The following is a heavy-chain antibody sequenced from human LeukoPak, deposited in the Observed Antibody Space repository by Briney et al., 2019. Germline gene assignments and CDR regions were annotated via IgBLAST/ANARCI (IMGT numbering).Heavy chain of an antibody. CDR3: ATRGVQWLVNWYFDL. Sequence: GGSLRLSCAASGFTFSSYGMHWVRQAPGKGLEWVSSITSSGNYKYYGDPVKGRFTISRDNAKNSLYLEMNSLRVEDTAVYYCATRGVQWLVNWYFDLWGRGTLVTVSS. V-gene: IGHV3-21*01. J-gene: IGHJ2*01. CDR1: GFTFSSYG. D-gene: IGHD6-19*01. CDR2: ITSSGNYK.